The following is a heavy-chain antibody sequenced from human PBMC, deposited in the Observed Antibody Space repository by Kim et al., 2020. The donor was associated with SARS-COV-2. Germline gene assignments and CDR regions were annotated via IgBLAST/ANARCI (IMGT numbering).Heavy chain of an antibody. V-gene: IGHV3-7*01. CDR1: GFIFRNFW. D-gene: IGHD3-22*01. Sequence: GGSLRLSCAASGFIFRNFWMHWFRQVPGKGLEWLGNIKPDGSEGYPVDSVKGRFIISRDNAKNSLYLQMNSLRAEDTAIYYCARYYHSGGYYSWGQGTVVTVSS. CDR3: ARYYHSGGYYS. J-gene: IGHJ4*02. CDR2: IKPDGSEG.